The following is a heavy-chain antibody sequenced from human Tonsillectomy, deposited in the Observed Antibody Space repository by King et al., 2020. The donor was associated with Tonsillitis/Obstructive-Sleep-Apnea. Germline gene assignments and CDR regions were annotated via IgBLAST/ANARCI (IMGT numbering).Heavy chain of an antibody. J-gene: IGHJ4*02. CDR3: ARAGSLRKGKSFDY. D-gene: IGHD5/OR15-5a*01. Sequence: QLQESGPGLVKPSQTLSLTCTVSGGSISSGGYYWSWIRQHPGKGLGWVGYIYSSGSTFYNPSLKSRVTLSVDTSKIQFSLKLSSVTAADTAVYYCARAGSLRKGKSFDYWGQGTLVTVSS. CDR1: GGSISSGGYY. V-gene: IGHV4-31*03. CDR2: IYSSGST.